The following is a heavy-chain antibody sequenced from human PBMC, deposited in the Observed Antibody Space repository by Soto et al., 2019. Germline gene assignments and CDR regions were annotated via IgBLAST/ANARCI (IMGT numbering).Heavy chain of an antibody. CDR2: ISAYNGNT. CDR1: GYTFTSYG. D-gene: IGHD6-19*01. Sequence: ASVKVSCKASGYTFTSYGISWVRQAPGQGLEWMGWISAYNGNTNYAQKLQGRVTMTTDTSTSTAYMELRSLRSDDTAVYYCAGVEAVAGLGDIRYWGQGTLVTVSS. J-gene: IGHJ4*02. V-gene: IGHV1-18*01. CDR3: AGVEAVAGLGDIRY.